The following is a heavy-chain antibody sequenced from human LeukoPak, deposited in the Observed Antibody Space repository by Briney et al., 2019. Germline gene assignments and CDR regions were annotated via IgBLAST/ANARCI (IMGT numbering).Heavy chain of an antibody. Sequence: KASETLSLTCTVSGGSISSYYWSWIRQPPGKGLEWIGYIYYSGSTNYNPSLKSRVTISVDTSKNQFSLKLSSVTAADTAVYYCARAIGSPRPLEMATMGFGYYFDYWGQGTLVTVSS. CDR2: IYYSGST. CDR3: ARAIGSPRPLEMATMGFGYYFDY. D-gene: IGHD5-24*01. V-gene: IGHV4-59*01. CDR1: GGSISSYY. J-gene: IGHJ4*02.